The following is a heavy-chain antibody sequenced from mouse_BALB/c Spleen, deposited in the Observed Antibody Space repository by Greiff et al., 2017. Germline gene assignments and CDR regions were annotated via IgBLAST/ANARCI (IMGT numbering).Heavy chain of an antibody. J-gene: IGHJ4*01. CDR1: GFNIKVTY. Sequence: VRLQQSGAELVKPGASVKLSCTASGFNIKVTYMHWVKQRPEQGLEWIGRIDPANGNTKYDPKFQGKATITADTSSNTAYLQLSSLTSEDTAVYYCARVRRPYAMDYWGQGTSVTVSS. CDR2: IDPANGNT. CDR3: ARVRRPYAMDY. V-gene: IGHV14-3*02. D-gene: IGHD2-14*01.